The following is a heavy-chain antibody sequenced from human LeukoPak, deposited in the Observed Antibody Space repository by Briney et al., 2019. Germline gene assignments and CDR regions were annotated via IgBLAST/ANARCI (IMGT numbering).Heavy chain of an antibody. J-gene: IGHJ6*03. CDR3: ARAYSPTGYYHYMDV. D-gene: IGHD2-21*01. V-gene: IGHV4-61*02. Sequence: SQTLSLTCTVSGGSISSGSYHGSWIRQPAGKGLEWIGRIYTSGSTNYNPSLKSRVTISVDTSKNQFSLKLSSVTAADTAVYYCARAYSPTGYYHYMDVWGKGTTVTVSS. CDR2: IYTSGST. CDR1: GGSISSGSYH.